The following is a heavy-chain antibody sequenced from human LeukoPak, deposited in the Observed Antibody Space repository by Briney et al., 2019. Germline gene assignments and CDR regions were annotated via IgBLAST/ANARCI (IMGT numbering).Heavy chain of an antibody. CDR3: ARGLRASTNYYGSGMSRVWGY. J-gene: IGHJ4*02. CDR1: GYTFTSYA. V-gene: IGHV7-4-1*02. Sequence: ASVKVSCKASGYTFTSYAMNWVRQAPGQGLEWMGWINTNTGNPTYAQGFTGRFVFSLDTSVSTAYLQISSLKAEDIAVYYCARGLRASTNYYGSGMSRVWGYWGQGTLVTVSS. D-gene: IGHD3-10*01. CDR2: INTNTGNP.